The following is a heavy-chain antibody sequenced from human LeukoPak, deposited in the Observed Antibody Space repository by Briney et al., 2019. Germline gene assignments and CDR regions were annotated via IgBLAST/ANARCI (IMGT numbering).Heavy chain of an antibody. D-gene: IGHD5-24*01. CDR3: ARGVVGMATIWDYFDY. V-gene: IGHV1-69*06. Sequence: SVKVSCKASGGTFSSYAISWVRQAPGQGLEWMGGIIPIFGTANYAQKFQGRVTITADKSTSTAYMELSSLRSEDTAVYYCARGVVGMATIWDYFDYWGQGTLVTVSS. CDR1: GGTFSSYA. CDR2: IIPIFGTA. J-gene: IGHJ4*02.